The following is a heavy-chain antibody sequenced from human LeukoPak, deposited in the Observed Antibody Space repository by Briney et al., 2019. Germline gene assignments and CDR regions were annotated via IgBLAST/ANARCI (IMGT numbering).Heavy chain of an antibody. J-gene: IGHJ6*02. D-gene: IGHD3-3*01. CDR1: GFTFSNYL. Sequence: GSLRLSCAASGFTFSNYLMHWVRQTPGKGLVWISRISTDGSFTNYADSVKGRFSISRDNAKNTLYLQMNSLSAEDTAVYYCARDPGSGYFLWGQGTTVTVSS. CDR3: ARDPGSGYFL. CDR2: ISTDGSFT. V-gene: IGHV3-74*01.